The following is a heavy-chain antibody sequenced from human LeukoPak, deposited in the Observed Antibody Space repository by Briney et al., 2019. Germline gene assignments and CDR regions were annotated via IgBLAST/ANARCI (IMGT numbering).Heavy chain of an antibody. J-gene: IGHJ4*02. CDR3: AREARFAAAGTGKIDY. CDR2: IYYSGST. CDR1: GGSISSSSYY. V-gene: IGHV4-39*02. D-gene: IGHD6-13*01. Sequence: SSETLSLTCTVSGGSISSSSYYWGWIRQPPGKGLEWIGSIYYSGSTYYNPSLKSRVTISVDTSKNQFSLQLNSVTPEDTAVYYCAREARFAAAGTGKIDYWGQGTLVTVSS.